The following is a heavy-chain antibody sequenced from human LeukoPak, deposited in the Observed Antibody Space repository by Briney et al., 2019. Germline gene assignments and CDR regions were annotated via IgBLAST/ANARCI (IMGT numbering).Heavy chain of an antibody. V-gene: IGHV3-30-3*01. CDR3: ALVGDVFDI. J-gene: IGHJ3*02. CDR2: ISYDGSNK. CDR1: GFTFSSYA. Sequence: GRSLRLSCAASGFTFSSYAMHWVRQAPGKGLEWVAVISYDGSNKYYADSVKGRFTISRDNSKNTLYLQMNSLRAEDTAVYYCALVGDVFDIWAKGTMVTVS. D-gene: IGHD1-26*01.